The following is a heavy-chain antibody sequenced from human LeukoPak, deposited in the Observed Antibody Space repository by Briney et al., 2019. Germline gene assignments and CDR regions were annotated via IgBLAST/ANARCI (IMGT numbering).Heavy chain of an antibody. V-gene: IGHV1-2*02. J-gene: IGHJ4*02. D-gene: IGHD1-26*01. Sequence: ASVKVSCNASGFTFTDYHMHWVRQAPGQGPEWMGWINSGSGDTNYAQKFQGRVTVTRDTSIRTTYMELSNLRSDDTAVYYCVREARATADFWGQGTLVTVSS. CDR1: GFTFTDYH. CDR3: VREARATADF. CDR2: INSGSGDT.